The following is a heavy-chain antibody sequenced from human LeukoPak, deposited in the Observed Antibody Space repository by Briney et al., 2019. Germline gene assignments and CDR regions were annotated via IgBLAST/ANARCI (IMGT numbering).Heavy chain of an antibody. CDR1: GGSISSYY. D-gene: IGHD3-10*01. CDR2: IYYSGST. V-gene: IGHV4-39*07. J-gene: IGHJ4*02. Sequence: PSETLSLTCTVSGGSISSYYWGWIRQPPGKGLEWIGSIYYSGSTYYNPSLKSRVTISVDTSKNQFSLKLSSVTAADTAVYYCARVAVRGVIIFDYWGQGTLVTVSS. CDR3: ARVAVRGVIIFDY.